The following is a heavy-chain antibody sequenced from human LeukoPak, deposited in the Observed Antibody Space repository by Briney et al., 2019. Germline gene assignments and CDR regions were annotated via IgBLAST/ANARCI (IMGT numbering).Heavy chain of an antibody. CDR2: ISSSSSYI. Sequence: GGSLRLSCAASGFTVSSNYMNWVRQAPGKGLEWVSSISSSSSYIYYADSVKGRFTISRDNAKNSLYLQMNGLRAEDTAVYYCARDGFTYYDFWSGYSQDYFDYWGQGTLVTVSS. V-gene: IGHV3-21*01. CDR3: ARDGFTYYDFWSGYSQDYFDY. J-gene: IGHJ4*02. D-gene: IGHD3-3*01. CDR1: GFTVSSNY.